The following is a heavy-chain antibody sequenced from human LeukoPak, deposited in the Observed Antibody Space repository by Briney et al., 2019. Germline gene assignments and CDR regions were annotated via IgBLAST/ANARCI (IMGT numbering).Heavy chain of an antibody. D-gene: IGHD2-21*02. Sequence: SETLSLTCTVSGGSISSDGYYWSWIRQPPGKGLEWIGHNYYTGSTHYNSSLKSRVTISVDRSKNQFSLKLSSVTAADTAVYYCASPSQLAYCGGDCDPEIWGQGTLVTVPS. CDR3: ASPSQLAYCGGDCDPEI. V-gene: IGHV4-30-2*01. J-gene: IGHJ4*02. CDR1: GGSISSDGYY. CDR2: NYYTGST.